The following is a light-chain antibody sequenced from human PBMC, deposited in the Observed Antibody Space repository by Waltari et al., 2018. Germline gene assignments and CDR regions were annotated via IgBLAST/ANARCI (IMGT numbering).Light chain of an antibody. CDR3: QHYGSSPRWT. Sequence: EIVLTQSPATLSLSPGESATLSCGASQSVSSYFLAWYQQKPGLAPRLLIYDASSRATGIPDRFSGSGSGTDFTLTISRLEPEDFAVYYCQHYGSSPRWTFGQGTKVEIK. V-gene: IGKV3D-20*01. J-gene: IGKJ1*01. CDR1: QSVSSYF. CDR2: DAS.